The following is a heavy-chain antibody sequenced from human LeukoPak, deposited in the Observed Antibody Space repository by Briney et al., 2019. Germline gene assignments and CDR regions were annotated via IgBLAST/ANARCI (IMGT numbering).Heavy chain of an antibody. CDR3: ARDDLRGIAAAGRYYYYGMDV. CDR1: GGSISSGGYY. D-gene: IGHD6-13*01. V-gene: IGHV4-31*03. Sequence: SETLSLTCTVSGGSISSGGYYWSRIRQHPGKGLEWIGYIYYSGSTYYNPSLKSRVTISVDTSKNQFSLKLSSVTAADTAVYYCARDDLRGIAAAGRYYYYGMDVWGQGTTVTVSS. CDR2: IYYSGST. J-gene: IGHJ6*02.